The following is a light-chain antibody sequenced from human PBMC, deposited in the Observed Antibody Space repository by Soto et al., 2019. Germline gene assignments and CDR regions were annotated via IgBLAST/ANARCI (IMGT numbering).Light chain of an antibody. J-gene: IGKJ4*01. V-gene: IGKV3-15*01. CDR1: QSVAGN. CDR3: QQYNNLPLT. CDR2: GAS. Sequence: EIVMTQSPATLSVSPGERATLSCRASQSVAGNLAWYQQKPGQAPRLLMYGASTRATGIPARFSGSGSGTDFTLTISSLQSEDFAFYYCQQYNNLPLTFGGGTKVEIK.